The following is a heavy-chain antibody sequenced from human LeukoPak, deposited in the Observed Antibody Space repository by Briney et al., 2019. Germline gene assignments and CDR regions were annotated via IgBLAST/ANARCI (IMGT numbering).Heavy chain of an antibody. J-gene: IGHJ4*02. CDR2: MDRHTNI. Sequence: GESLRLSCAASGFTFSTYSMNWVRQAPGKGLEWVSCMDRHTNIYYADSVRGRFTISRDNAKNSVYLQMNSLTDEDSAVYYCVGDPTTNRFQFFQYWGQGALVTVSS. CDR1: GFTFSTYS. V-gene: IGHV3-21*01. D-gene: IGHD1-14*01. CDR3: VGDPTTNRFQFFQY.